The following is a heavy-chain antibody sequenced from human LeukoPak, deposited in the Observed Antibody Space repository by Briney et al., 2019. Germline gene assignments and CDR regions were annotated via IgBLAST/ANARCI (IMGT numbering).Heavy chain of an antibody. CDR1: GFPFSSYA. Sequence: GSLKLSFAASGFPFSSYAMSWVRPAPGKGLEWVSAINCSGGSTYYADSVKGRFTISRDNSKNTLYLQMNSLRAEDTAVYYCAKGLSRGYSSGWFLDYWGQGTLVTVSS. CDR2: INCSGGST. J-gene: IGHJ4*02. D-gene: IGHD6-19*01. CDR3: AKGLSRGYSSGWFLDY. V-gene: IGHV3-23*01.